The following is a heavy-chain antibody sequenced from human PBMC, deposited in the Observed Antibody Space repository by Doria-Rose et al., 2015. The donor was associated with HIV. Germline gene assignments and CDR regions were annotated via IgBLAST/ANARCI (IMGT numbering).Heavy chain of an antibody. CDR3: ARGHYDVLTDSTYFFDF. Sequence: QVQLVQSGAEVKKPGASLKVSCKTSGYTFTNYYLHWVRQAPGQGLEWMGWINPNSGDTNYAQKFQGWVTMTRDTSISTIYMELGRLRSDDTAVYFCARGHYDVLTDSTYFFDFWGQGTLVTVSP. CDR1: GYTFTNYY. D-gene: IGHD3-9*01. J-gene: IGHJ4*02. V-gene: IGHV1-2*04. CDR2: INPNSGDT.